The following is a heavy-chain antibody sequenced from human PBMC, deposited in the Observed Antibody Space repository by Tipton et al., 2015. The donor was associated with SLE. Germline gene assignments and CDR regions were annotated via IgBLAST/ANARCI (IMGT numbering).Heavy chain of an antibody. J-gene: IGHJ4*02. CDR3: AREGNWGFAY. CDR2: IYYSGST. V-gene: IGHV4-61*01. D-gene: IGHD7-27*01. Sequence: TLSLTCTVSGGSISSSSYYWSWIRQPPGKGLEWIGYIYYSGSTIHNPSLKSRVTMSVDTSKNQFSLKLSSVTAADTAVYFCAREGNWGFAYWGQGTLVTVSS. CDR1: GGSISSSSYY.